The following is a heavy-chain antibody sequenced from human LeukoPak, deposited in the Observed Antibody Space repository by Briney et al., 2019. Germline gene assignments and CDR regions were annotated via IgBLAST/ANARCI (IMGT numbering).Heavy chain of an antibody. Sequence: SETLSLTCTVSGGSISSGGHYWSWVRQPPGKGLEWIGYIYHSGSTYYNPSLKSRVTISVDRSKNQFSLKLSSVTAADTAVYYCAREVPAANTAIFVNYFDYWGQGTLVTVSS. CDR3: AREVPAANTAIFVNYFDY. D-gene: IGHD2-2*01. V-gene: IGHV4-30-2*01. CDR1: GGSISSGGHY. J-gene: IGHJ4*02. CDR2: IYHSGST.